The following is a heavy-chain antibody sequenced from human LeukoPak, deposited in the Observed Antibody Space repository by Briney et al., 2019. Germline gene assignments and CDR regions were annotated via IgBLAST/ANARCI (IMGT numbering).Heavy chain of an antibody. CDR2: ISGSGGST. D-gene: IGHD4-17*01. CDR3: AKVRSHGDYVVSSWFDP. V-gene: IGHV3-23*01. J-gene: IGHJ5*02. CDR1: GFTFSSYA. Sequence: PGGSLRLSCAASGFTFSSYAMSWVRQAPGKGLEWVSAISGSGGSTYYADSVKGRSTISRDNSKNTLYLQMNSLRAEDTAVYYCAKVRSHGDYVVSSWFDPWGQGTLVTVSS.